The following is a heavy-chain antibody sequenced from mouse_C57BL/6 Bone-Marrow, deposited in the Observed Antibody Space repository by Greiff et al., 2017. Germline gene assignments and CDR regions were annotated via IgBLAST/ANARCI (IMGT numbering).Heavy chain of an antibody. D-gene: IGHD1-1*01. J-gene: IGHJ1*03. CDR2: IDPSDSYT. Sequence: VQLQQPGAELVMPGASVKLSCKASGYTFTSYWMHWVKQRPGQGLEWIGEIDPSDSYTNYNQKFKGKSTLTVDKSSSTAYMQLGSLTSEDSAVYYCARGVVDGPYWYFDGWGTGTTVTVSS. V-gene: IGHV1-69*01. CDR1: GYTFTSYW. CDR3: ARGVVDGPYWYFDG.